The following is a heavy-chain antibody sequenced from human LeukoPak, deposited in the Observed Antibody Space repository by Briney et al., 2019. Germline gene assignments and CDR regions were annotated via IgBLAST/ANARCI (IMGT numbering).Heavy chain of an antibody. CDR2: ITPNADRT. CDR1: GFTFSSYG. V-gene: IGHV3-23*01. CDR3: AIMHGYYDGSGYWVQ. J-gene: IGHJ1*01. Sequence: PGGSLRLSCAASGFTFSSYGMSWVRPAPGKGLEWVSFITPNADRTSYADSVEGRFTISRDNPRNTLYMQMNSLRDEDTALYYCAIMHGYYDGSGYWVQWGQGTLVTVSS. D-gene: IGHD3-22*01.